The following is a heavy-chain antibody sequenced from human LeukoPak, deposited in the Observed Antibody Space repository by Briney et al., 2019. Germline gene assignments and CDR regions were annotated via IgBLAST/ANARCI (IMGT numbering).Heavy chain of an antibody. CDR3: ARDRIKLWFQHDAFDL. V-gene: IGHV4-61*02. CDR2: IYTSGST. CDR1: GGSISSGSYY. J-gene: IGHJ3*01. D-gene: IGHD5-18*01. Sequence: SETLSLTCTVSGGSISSGSYYWSWIRQPAWKGLEWIGRIYTSGSTNYNPSLKSRVTISVDTSKSQFSLKLSSVTAADTAVYYCARDRIKLWFQHDAFDLWGQGTTVTVSS.